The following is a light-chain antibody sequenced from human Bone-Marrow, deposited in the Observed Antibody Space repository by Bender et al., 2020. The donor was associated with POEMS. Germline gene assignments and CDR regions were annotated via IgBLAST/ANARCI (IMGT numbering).Light chain of an antibody. J-gene: IGLJ2*01. Sequence: QSALTQPASVSGSPGQSITISCTGASSDVGAYNLVSWYQHHPGKAPKLMIFDVSHRPTGVSYRFSGSKSGNTASLTISGLQAEDEADYHCSSYTGGNTLIFGGGTKLTVL. V-gene: IGLV2-14*02. CDR3: SSYTGGNTLI. CDR1: SSDVGAYNL. CDR2: DVS.